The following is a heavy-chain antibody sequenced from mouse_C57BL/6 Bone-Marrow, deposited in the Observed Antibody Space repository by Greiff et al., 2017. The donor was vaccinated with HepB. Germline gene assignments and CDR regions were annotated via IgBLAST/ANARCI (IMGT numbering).Heavy chain of an antibody. CDR2: IDPSDSET. J-gene: IGHJ2*01. CDR1: GYTFTSYW. V-gene: IGHV1-52*01. D-gene: IGHD1-1*01. CDR3: ARGPSIYYYGSSYPYYFDY. Sequence: QVQLQQPGAELVRPGSSVKLSCKASGYTFTSYWMHWVKQRPIQGLEWIGNIDPSDSETHYNQKFKDKATLTVDKTSSTAYMQLSSLTSEDSAVYYCARGPSIYYYGSSYPYYFDYWGQGTTLTVSS.